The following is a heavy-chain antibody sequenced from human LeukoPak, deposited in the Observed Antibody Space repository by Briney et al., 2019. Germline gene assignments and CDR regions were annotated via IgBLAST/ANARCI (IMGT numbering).Heavy chain of an antibody. D-gene: IGHD2-2*01. CDR3: ARVGVVPAAIYYYYGMDV. Sequence: SETLSLTCTVSGDSISSYYWSWIRQPPGKGLEWIGYIYYSGSTNYNPSLKSRVTISVDTSKNQFSLKLSSVTAADTAVYYCARVGVVPAAIYYYYGMDVWGQGTTVTVSS. J-gene: IGHJ6*02. CDR1: GDSISSYY. CDR2: IYYSGST. V-gene: IGHV4-59*01.